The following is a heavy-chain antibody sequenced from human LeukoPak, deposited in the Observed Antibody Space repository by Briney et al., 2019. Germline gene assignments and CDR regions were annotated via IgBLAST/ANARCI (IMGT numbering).Heavy chain of an antibody. CDR2: IYHSGST. J-gene: IGHJ3*02. V-gene: IGHV4-4*02. D-gene: IGHD6-19*01. CDR1: GGSISSSNW. Sequence: PSGTLSLTCAVSGGSISSSNWWSWVRQPPGKGLEWIGEIYHSGSTNYNPSLKSRVTISVDTSKNQFSLKLSSVTAADTAVYYCVAVADLDAFDIWGQGTMVTVSS. CDR3: VAVADLDAFDI.